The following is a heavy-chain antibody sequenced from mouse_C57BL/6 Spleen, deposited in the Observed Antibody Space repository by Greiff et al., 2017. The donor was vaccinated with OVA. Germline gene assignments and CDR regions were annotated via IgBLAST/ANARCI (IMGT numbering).Heavy chain of an antibody. V-gene: IGHV5-17*01. J-gene: IGHJ2*01. D-gene: IGHD4-1*01. CDR1: GFTFSDYG. CDR3: ARGRTGTEYFDY. CDR2: ISSGSSTI. Sequence: DVKLVESGGGLVKPGGSLKLSCAASGFTFSDYGMHWVRQAPEKGLEWVAYISSGSSTIYYADTVKGRFTISRDNAKNTLFLQMTSLRSEDTDMYYCARGRTGTEYFDYWGQGTTLTVSS.